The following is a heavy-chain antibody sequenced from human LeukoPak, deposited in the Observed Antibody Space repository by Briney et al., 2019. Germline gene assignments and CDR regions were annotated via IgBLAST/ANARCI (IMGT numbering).Heavy chain of an antibody. Sequence: GASVKVSCKASGYTLTSYGISWVRQAPGQGLEWMGWISAYNGNTNYAQKLQGRVTMTTDTSTSTAYMELRSLRSDDTAVYYCARGVIAARPGELEDWGQGTLVTVSS. CDR3: ARGVIAARPGELED. J-gene: IGHJ4*02. V-gene: IGHV1-18*01. D-gene: IGHD6-6*01. CDR1: GYTLTSYG. CDR2: ISAYNGNT.